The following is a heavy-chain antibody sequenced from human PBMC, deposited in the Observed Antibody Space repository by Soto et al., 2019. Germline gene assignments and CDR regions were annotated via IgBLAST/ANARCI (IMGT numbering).Heavy chain of an antibody. CDR3: AKSVHRYGYYYYYGMDV. CDR1: GFTFSSYA. D-gene: IGHD5-18*01. V-gene: IGHV3-23*01. Sequence: GGSLRLSCAASGFTFSSYAMSWVRQAPGKGLEWVSAISGSGGTTYYADSVKGRFTISRDNSKNTVYVQMNSLRAEDTALYYCAKSVHRYGYYYYYGMDVWGQGPTVPVS. CDR2: ISGSGGTT. J-gene: IGHJ6*02.